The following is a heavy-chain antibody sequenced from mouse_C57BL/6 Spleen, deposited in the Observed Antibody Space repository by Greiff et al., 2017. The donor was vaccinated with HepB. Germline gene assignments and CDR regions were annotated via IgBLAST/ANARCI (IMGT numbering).Heavy chain of an antibody. D-gene: IGHD1-1*01. CDR2: IDPEDGET. Sequence: VQLQQSGAELVKPGASVKLSCTASGFNIKDYYMHWVKQRTEQGLEWIGRIDPEDGETKYAPKFQGKATITADTSSNTAYLQLSSLTSEDTAVYYCASGYGSSYGYWYFDVWGTGTTVTVSS. V-gene: IGHV14-2*01. J-gene: IGHJ1*03. CDR3: ASGYGSSYGYWYFDV. CDR1: GFNIKDYY.